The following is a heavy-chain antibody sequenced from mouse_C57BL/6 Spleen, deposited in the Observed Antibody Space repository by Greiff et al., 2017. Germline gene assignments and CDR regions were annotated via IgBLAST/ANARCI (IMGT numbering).Heavy chain of an antibody. Sequence: VQLQQSGAELVRPGASVKLSCTASGFNIKDDYMHWVKQRPEQGLEWIGWIDPENGDTEYASKFQGKATITADTSSNTAYLQLSSLTSEDTAVYYCTTGYGKGYFDVWGTGTTVTVSS. J-gene: IGHJ1*03. V-gene: IGHV14-4*01. D-gene: IGHD2-10*02. CDR1: GFNIKDDY. CDR2: IDPENGDT. CDR3: TTGYGKGYFDV.